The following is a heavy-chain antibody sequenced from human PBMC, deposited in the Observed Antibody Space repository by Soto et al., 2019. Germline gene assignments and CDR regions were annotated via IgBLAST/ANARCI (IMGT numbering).Heavy chain of an antibody. J-gene: IGHJ4*02. CDR3: ARLNPRRYFDY. CDR1: VASLSSCSNY. V-gene: IGHV4-61*01. Sequence: SEPLSLTCTVSVASLSSCSNYWSWIRQPPGKGLEWIGYIYYSGSTNYNPSLKSRVTISVDTSKNQFSLKLSSVTAADTAVYYCARLNPRRYFDYWGQGTLVTVSS. CDR2: IYYSGST.